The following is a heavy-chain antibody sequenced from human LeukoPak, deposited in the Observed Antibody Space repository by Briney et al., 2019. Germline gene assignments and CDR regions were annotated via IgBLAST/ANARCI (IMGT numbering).Heavy chain of an antibody. D-gene: IGHD1-26*01. Sequence: ASVKVSCKVSGYTLTELSMHWVRQAPGKGLEWMGGFDPEDGETIYAQKFQGRVTMTEDTSTDTAYMELSSLRSEDTAVYYCATKYLDSGSYYWFDPRGQGTLVTVSS. V-gene: IGHV1-24*01. J-gene: IGHJ5*02. CDR2: FDPEDGET. CDR1: GYTLTELS. CDR3: ATKYLDSGSYYWFDP.